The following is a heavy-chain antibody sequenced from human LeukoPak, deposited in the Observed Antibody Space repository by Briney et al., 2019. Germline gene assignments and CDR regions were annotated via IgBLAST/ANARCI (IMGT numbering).Heavy chain of an antibody. D-gene: IGHD3-3*01. V-gene: IGHV4-61*02. CDR1: GGSISSGGYY. CDR3: ARQRFLEWLPSSWFDP. CDR2: IYTSGST. J-gene: IGHJ5*02. Sequence: SQTLSLTCTVSGGSISSGGYYWSWIRQPAGKGLEWIGRIYTSGSTNYNPSLKSRVTMSVDTSKNQFSLKLSSVTAADTAVYYCARQRFLEWLPSSWFDPWGQGTLVTVSS.